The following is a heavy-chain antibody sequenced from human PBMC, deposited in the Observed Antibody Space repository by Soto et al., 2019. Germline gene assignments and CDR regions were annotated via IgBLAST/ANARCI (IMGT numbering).Heavy chain of an antibody. CDR1: GGSINSRDW. CDR3: AREAGKTGYYGMDV. CDR2: IYDDGTT. V-gene: IGHV4-4*02. D-gene: IGHD1-1*01. J-gene: IGHJ6*02. Sequence: QVQVQESGPGLVRPSGTLSLTCAVSGGSINSRDWWSWVRQPPGKGLEWIGDIYDDGTTNYDPSLKSRVTLSVDKSKNQLSLNMSSVTAADTAVYFCAREAGKTGYYGMDVWGQGTTVTVSS.